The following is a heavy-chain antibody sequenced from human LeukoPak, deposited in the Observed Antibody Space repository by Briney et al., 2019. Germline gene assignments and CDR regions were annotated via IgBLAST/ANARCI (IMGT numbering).Heavy chain of an antibody. Sequence: VASVKVSCKASGYTFTSYGINWVRQATGQGLEWMAWMNPNSGNTGYAQKFQGRVTMTRNTSISTAYMELSSLRSEDTAVYYCARVGLRYCSSTSGRDFDYWGQGTLVTVSS. V-gene: IGHV1-8*01. CDR1: GYTFTSYG. J-gene: IGHJ4*02. CDR3: ARVGLRYCSSTSGRDFDY. D-gene: IGHD2-2*01. CDR2: MNPNSGNT.